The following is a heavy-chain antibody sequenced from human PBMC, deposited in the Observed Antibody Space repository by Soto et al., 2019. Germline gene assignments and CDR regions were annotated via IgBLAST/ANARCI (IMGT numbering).Heavy chain of an antibody. D-gene: IGHD1-26*01. CDR1: GYTFTSYD. V-gene: IGHV1-8*01. Sequence: QVQLVQSGAEVKKPGASVKVSCKASGYTFTSYDINWVRQATGQGPEWMGWMNPNSGNTGYVQKFQGRVTMTRDTSISTGYMELSSLRSDDTAVYCCARKAMVGAPGSYYSGMDVWGQGTAVTVSS. CDR2: MNPNSGNT. CDR3: ARKAMVGAPGSYYSGMDV. J-gene: IGHJ6*02.